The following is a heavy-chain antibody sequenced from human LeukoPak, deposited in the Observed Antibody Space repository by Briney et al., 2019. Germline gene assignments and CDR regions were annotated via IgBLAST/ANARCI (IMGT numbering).Heavy chain of an antibody. CDR2: IRYDGSDK. Sequence: GGSLRLSCAASGFTFSTYGMHWVRQAPGKGLEWVAFIRYDGSDKYYADSVKGRFTISRDNSKNTLYLQMNSLRAEDTAVYYCAKDGALLWFGEFHYYMDVWGKGTTVTVSS. CDR1: GFTFSTYG. D-gene: IGHD3-10*01. V-gene: IGHV3-30*02. CDR3: AKDGALLWFGEFHYYMDV. J-gene: IGHJ6*03.